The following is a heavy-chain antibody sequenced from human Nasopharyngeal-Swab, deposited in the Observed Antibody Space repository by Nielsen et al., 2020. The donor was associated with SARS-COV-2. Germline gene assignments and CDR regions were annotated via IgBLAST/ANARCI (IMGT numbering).Heavy chain of an antibody. CDR2: MNSDGSST. Sequence: GESLKISCAASGFTFSWHWMHWVRQAPGKGLVWVSRMNSDGSSTTYADSVKGRFTISRDNAKNSLYLQMNSLRHEDTAVYYCASGTYDNAPGWGQGTLVTVSS. D-gene: IGHD1-1*01. CDR1: GFTFSWHW. CDR3: ASGTYDNAPG. J-gene: IGHJ4*02. V-gene: IGHV3-74*01.